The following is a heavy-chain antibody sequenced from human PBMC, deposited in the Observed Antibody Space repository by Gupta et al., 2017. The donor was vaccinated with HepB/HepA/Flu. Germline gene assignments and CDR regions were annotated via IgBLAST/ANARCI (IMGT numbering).Heavy chain of an antibody. CDR2: IYPGDSDT. J-gene: IGHJ4*02. Sequence: EVQLVQSGAEVKQPGVSLTTSCKGSGYSFTSYWNGWVRQLPGKGLEWMGIIYPGDSDTRYRPSFQGQVTISADKSISTAYLQWSSLKASDTAMYYCARLEYYYDSSGYYSDYFDYWGQGTLVTVSS. CDR3: ARLEYYYDSSGYYSDYFDY. D-gene: IGHD3-22*01. CDR1: GYSFTSYW. V-gene: IGHV5-51*01.